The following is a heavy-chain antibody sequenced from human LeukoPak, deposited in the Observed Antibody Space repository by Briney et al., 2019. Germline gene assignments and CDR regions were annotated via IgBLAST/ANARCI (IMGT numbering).Heavy chain of an antibody. CDR1: GFTFDDYG. Sequence: GGSLRLSCAASGFTFDDYGMSWVRQAPGKGLEWVSGINWNGGSTGYADSVKGRFTISRDNSKNTLYLQMNSLRAEDTAVYYCARDHLPTKNILLRYFDWTHFDYWGQGTLVTVSS. CDR3: ARDHLPTKNILLRYFDWTHFDY. V-gene: IGHV3-20*04. D-gene: IGHD3-9*01. J-gene: IGHJ4*02. CDR2: INWNGGST.